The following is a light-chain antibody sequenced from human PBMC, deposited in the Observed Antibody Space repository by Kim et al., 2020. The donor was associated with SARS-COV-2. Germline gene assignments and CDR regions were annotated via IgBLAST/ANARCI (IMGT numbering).Light chain of an antibody. V-gene: IGLV1-40*01. Sequence: HRVTITCTGSSSNIGAYYDVHWYQQLPGTAPKLLIPGNTNRPSGVPDRFSGSKSGTSASLDITGLQAEDEAVYYCQSYDRSLSGSVFGGGTQLTVL. CDR1: SSNIGAYYD. CDR3: QSYDRSLSGSV. CDR2: GNT. J-gene: IGLJ3*02.